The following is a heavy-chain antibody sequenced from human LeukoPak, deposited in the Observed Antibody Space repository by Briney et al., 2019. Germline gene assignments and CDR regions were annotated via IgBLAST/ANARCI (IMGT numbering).Heavy chain of an antibody. Sequence: GGSLRLSCAASGFTFSSYSMNWVRQAPGKGLVWVSRIHSDGTSTNYADSVKGRFTISRDNAKNTLYLQMNSLRVEDTAVYYCARGYSVRGDYWGQGTLVTVSS. V-gene: IGHV3-74*01. J-gene: IGHJ4*02. CDR3: ARGYSVRGDY. D-gene: IGHD2-21*01. CDR2: IHSDGTST. CDR1: GFTFSSYS.